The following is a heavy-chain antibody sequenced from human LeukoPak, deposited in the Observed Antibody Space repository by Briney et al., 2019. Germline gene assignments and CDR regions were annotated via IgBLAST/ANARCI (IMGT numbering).Heavy chain of an antibody. J-gene: IGHJ4*02. D-gene: IGHD4-17*01. CDR2: IDRGGSTT. CDR1: GFTFSNNY. Sequence: GGSLRLSCAASGFTFSNNYMHWVRHAPGKGLVWVSRIDRGGSTTIYADSLKGRFTISRQNAKNTLYSQVNSLRSEDRAVYYCAREHRNEGPTADFWGQGTLVTVSS. V-gene: IGHV3-74*01. CDR3: AREHRNEGPTADF.